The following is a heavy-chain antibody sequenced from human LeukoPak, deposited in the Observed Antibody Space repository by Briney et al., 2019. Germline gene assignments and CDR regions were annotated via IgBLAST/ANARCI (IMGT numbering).Heavy chain of an antibody. CDR2: INHSGST. J-gene: IGHJ5*02. V-gene: IGHV4-34*01. D-gene: IGHD3-9*01. CDR1: GGSFSGCY. Sequence: SETLSLTCAVYGGSFSGCYWSWIRQPPGKGLEWIGEINHSGSTNYNPSLKSRVTISVDTSKNQFSLKLSSVTAADTAVYYCARGRYDILTGYYPYNWFDPWGQGTLVTVSS. CDR3: ARGRYDILTGYYPYNWFDP.